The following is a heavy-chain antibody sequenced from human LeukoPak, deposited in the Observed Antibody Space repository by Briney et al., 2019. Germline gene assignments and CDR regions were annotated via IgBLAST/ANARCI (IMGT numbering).Heavy chain of an antibody. V-gene: IGHV3-7*01. Sequence: GGTLRLSCAASGFTFSSYGMSWVRQAPGKGLEWVANIKQDGSEKYYVDSVKGRFTISRDNAKNSLYLQMNSLRAEDTAVYYCARDRRSVFDYWGQGTLVTVSS. J-gene: IGHJ4*02. CDR3: ARDRRSVFDY. CDR2: IKQDGSEK. CDR1: GFTFSSYG.